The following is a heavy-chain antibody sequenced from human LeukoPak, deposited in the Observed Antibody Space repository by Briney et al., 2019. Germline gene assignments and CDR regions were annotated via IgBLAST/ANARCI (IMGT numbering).Heavy chain of an antibody. V-gene: IGHV3-53*01. CDR3: ARVSGWYSFAIDY. CDR1: GFTFSSNY. Sequence: GGSLRLSCAASGFTFSSNYMSWVRQAPGKGREGVSVIYSGGSTYYADSVKGRFTISRDNSKNTLYLQMNSLRAEDTAVYYCARVSGWYSFAIDYWGQGTLVTVSS. CDR2: IYSGGST. D-gene: IGHD6-19*01. J-gene: IGHJ4*02.